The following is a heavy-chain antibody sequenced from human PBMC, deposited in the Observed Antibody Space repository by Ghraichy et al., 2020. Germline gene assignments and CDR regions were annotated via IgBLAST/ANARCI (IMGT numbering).Heavy chain of an antibody. CDR3: ARRGSILRDAVDAFDI. Sequence: GGSLRLSCAASEFSFNNYGMHWVRQAPGKGLEWVALIIYDGSYVYYADSVRGRFTISRDNSNNTLYLQMNSLRAEDTAMYYCARRGSILRDAVDAFDIWGQGTVVTVSS. CDR2: IIYDGSYV. V-gene: IGHV3-33*05. D-gene: IGHD3-16*01. CDR1: EFSFNNYG. J-gene: IGHJ3*02.